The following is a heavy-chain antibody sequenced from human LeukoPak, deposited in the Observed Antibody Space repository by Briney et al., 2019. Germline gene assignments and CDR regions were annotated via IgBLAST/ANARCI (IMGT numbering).Heavy chain of an antibody. D-gene: IGHD2-21*01. J-gene: IGHJ3*02. CDR1: GYTFTGYY. CDR2: INPNSGGT. Sequence: ASVKVSCKASGYTFTGYYMHWVRQAPGQGLEWMGWINPNSGGTNYAQKFQGRVTMTRDTSISTAYMELSRLRSDDTAVYYCARLPLWGDAFDIWGQGTMVTVPS. V-gene: IGHV1-2*02. CDR3: ARLPLWGDAFDI.